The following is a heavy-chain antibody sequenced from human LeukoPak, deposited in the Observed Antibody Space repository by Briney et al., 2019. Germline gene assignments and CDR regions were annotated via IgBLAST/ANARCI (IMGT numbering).Heavy chain of an antibody. CDR1: GFTFSSYA. CDR2: ISYDGSNK. V-gene: IGHV3-30-3*01. Sequence: GGSLRLSCAASGFTFSSYAMHWVRQAPGKGLEWVAVISYDGSNKYYADSVKGRFTISRDNSKNTLYLQMNSLRAEDTAVYYCAKDLGTYDSSGYYRGAFDYWGQGTLVTVSS. CDR3: AKDLGTYDSSGYYRGAFDY. D-gene: IGHD3-22*01. J-gene: IGHJ4*02.